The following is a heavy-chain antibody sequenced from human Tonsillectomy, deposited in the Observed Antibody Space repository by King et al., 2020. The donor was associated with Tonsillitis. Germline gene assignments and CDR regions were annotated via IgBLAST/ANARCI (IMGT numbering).Heavy chain of an antibody. J-gene: IGHJ4*02. CDR3: ARAVAYSSSWYAYFDS. Sequence: VQLVESGAELKKPGSSVKVSCKASGDTFSKDAISWVRLAPGQGLEWMGGIIPIFGAPNYAQKFQGRVIITADESTSTAYMELSSLRSEDTAVYYCARAVAYSSSWYAYFDSGGEGTLLTVSS. V-gene: IGHV1-69*01. CDR1: GDTFSKDA. CDR2: IIPIFGAP. D-gene: IGHD6-13*01.